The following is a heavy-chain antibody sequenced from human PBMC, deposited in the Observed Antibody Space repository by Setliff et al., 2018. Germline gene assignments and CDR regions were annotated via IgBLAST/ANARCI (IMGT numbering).Heavy chain of an antibody. V-gene: IGHV1-24*01. CDR2: FDPEDGET. J-gene: IGHJ5*02. D-gene: IGHD3-3*01. CDR3: ARDPAPRLRFLERFDP. Sequence: ASVKVSCKVSGYTLTELSMHWVRQAPGKGLEWMGGFDPEDGETIYAQKFQGRVTMTEDTSTDTAYMELSSLRSEDTAVYYCARDPAPRLRFLERFDPWGQGTLVTVS. CDR1: GYTLTELS.